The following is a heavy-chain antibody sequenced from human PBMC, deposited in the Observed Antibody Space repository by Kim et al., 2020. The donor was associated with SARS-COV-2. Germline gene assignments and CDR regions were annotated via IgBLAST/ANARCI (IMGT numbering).Heavy chain of an antibody. D-gene: IGHD2-21*01. CDR1: GFTFSTCN. CDR3: ATNIVDILDY. J-gene: IGHJ4*02. Sequence: GGSLRLSCAASGFTFSTCNMNWVRRAPGKGLEWVSYISSTGSTTYFADSVKGRFTISRDNARNSLYLQMNSLRDEDTAVYFCATNIVDILDYWGQGILVT. CDR2: ISSTGSTT. V-gene: IGHV3-48*02.